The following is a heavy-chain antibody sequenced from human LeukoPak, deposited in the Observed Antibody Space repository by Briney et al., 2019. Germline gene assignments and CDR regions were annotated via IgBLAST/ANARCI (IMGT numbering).Heavy chain of an antibody. J-gene: IGHJ6*02. V-gene: IGHV3-9*01. CDR3: AKDMITFGGVSGHYGMDV. CDR2: ISWNSGSI. D-gene: IGHD3-16*01. CDR1: GFTFDDYA. Sequence: LRLSCAASGFTFDDYATHWVRQAPGKGLEWVSGISWNSGSIGCADSVKGRFTISRDNAKNPLYLQMNSLRAEDTALYYCAKDMITFGGVSGHYGMDVWGQGTTVTVSS.